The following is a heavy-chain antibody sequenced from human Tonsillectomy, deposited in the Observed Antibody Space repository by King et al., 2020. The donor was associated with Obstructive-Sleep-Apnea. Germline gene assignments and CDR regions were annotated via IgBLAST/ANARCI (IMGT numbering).Heavy chain of an antibody. CDR3: AREGYRSGEFDF. V-gene: IGHV3-74*01. CDR2: INTDVSKR. Sequence: VQLVESGGGLVQPGGSLRLSCAGSGFTFSSYSMHWVRQAPGKGLVWVSHINTDVSKRSYADSVKGRFTISRDNAKNTLYLQMNGLRAEDTAVYYCAREGYRSGEFDFWGQGTLVTVSS. D-gene: IGHD2-15*01. J-gene: IGHJ4*02. CDR1: GFTFSSYS.